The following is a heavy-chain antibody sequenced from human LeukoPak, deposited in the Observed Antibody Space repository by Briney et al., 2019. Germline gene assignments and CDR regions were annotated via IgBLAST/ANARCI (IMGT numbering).Heavy chain of an antibody. D-gene: IGHD4/OR15-4a*01. CDR3: ARASEPLTTVGGFDY. Sequence: ASVKVSCKASGYTFTSYGISWVRQAPGQGLEWMGWISAYNGNTNYAQKLQGRVTMTTDTSTSTAYMELRSLRSDDTAVYYCARASEPLTTVGGFDYWGQGTLVTVSS. J-gene: IGHJ4*02. CDR2: ISAYNGNT. V-gene: IGHV1-18*01. CDR1: GYTFTSYG.